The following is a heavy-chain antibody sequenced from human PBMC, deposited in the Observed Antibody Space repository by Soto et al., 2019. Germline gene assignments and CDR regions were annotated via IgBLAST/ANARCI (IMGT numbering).Heavy chain of an antibody. CDR3: AKVNCGRDCSFED. V-gene: IGHV3-23*01. Sequence: SLRPSCEAAGFIFGSYDMSWVRQAPGKGLEWVSDISGSGGVTHYADSVKGRFTISRDNSRNTVSLQMNSLRAEDTAVYFCAKVNCGRDCSFEDWGQGTMVTVSS. D-gene: IGHD2-21*02. CDR1: GFIFGSYD. CDR2: ISGSGGVT. J-gene: IGHJ4*02.